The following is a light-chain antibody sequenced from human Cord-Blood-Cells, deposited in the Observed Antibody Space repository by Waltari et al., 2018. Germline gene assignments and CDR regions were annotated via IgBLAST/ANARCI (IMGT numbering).Light chain of an antibody. CDR1: QSISSW. Sequence: DIQMTQSPSTLSASVGDRVTITCRASQSISSWLAWYQQKPGKAPELLIYEASSLESGVPSRVSGSGSGTEFTLTISSLQPDAFAAYYWQQYNSLWTFGQGTKVEIK. CDR3: QQYNSLWT. CDR2: EAS. V-gene: IGKV1-5*03. J-gene: IGKJ1*01.